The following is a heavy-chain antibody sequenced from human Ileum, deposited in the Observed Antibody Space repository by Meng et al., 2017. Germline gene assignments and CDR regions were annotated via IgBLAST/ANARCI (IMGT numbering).Heavy chain of an antibody. D-gene: IGHD5-18*01. CDR1: NGSLTNVNNY. V-gene: IGHV4-30-4*01. CDR2: IHYDGSS. J-gene: IGHJ4*02. Sequence: QVQLQESGPGLVKPSQTLSLTCSVSNGSLTNVNNYWNWIHQAPGQALAHIGYIHYDGSSYATPSLKSRVTMSIDTSTNQFSLRLDSVTAADTAVYYCAREFYVDTAMVIDSWGPGALVTVSS. CDR3: AREFYVDTAMVIDS.